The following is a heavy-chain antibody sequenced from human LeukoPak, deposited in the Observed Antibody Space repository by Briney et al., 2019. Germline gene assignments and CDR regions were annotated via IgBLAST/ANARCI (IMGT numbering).Heavy chain of an antibody. CDR3: AKGYYGSGRPDYFDY. V-gene: IGHV3-21*01. D-gene: IGHD3-10*01. J-gene: IGHJ4*02. CDR1: GFTFSRYS. CDR2: ISSTGSYI. Sequence: GGSLRLSCAASGFTFSRYSVNWVRQAPGKGLEWVSSISSTGSYIYHADSVKGRFTISRDNAKNSLYLQMNSLRDEDSAAYYCAKGYYGSGRPDYFDYWGQGTLVTVSS.